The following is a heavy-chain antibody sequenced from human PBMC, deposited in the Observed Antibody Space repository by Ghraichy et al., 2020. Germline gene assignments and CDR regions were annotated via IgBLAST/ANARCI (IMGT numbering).Heavy chain of an antibody. V-gene: IGHV4-4*02. CDR2: IYHSGST. CDR1: GGSISSSNW. D-gene: IGHD5-18*01. CDR3: AREKGQLWDYYGMDV. Sequence: SETLSLTCAVSGGSISSSNWWSWVHQPPGKGLEWIGEIYHSGSTNYNPSLKSRVTISVDKSKNQFSLKLSSVTATDTAVYYCAREKGQLWDYYGMDVWGQGTTVTVSS. J-gene: IGHJ6*02.